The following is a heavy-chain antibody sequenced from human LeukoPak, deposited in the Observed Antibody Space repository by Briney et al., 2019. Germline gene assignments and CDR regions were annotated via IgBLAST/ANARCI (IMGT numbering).Heavy chain of an antibody. V-gene: IGHV3-48*04. CDR3: ARDMTITGADDY. Sequence: PGGPQRLSCTASGFTFSAYPMTWVRQAPGKGLEWVSYISGSGDIIYYADSVKGRFTISRDNAKNSLYLQMDSLRAEDTAIYYCARDMTITGADDYWGQGTLVTVSS. J-gene: IGHJ4*02. CDR1: GFTFSAYP. D-gene: IGHD6-13*01. CDR2: ISGSGDII.